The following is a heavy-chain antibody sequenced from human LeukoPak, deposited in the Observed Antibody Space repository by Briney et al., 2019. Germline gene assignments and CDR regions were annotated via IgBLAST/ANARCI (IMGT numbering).Heavy chain of an antibody. CDR2: IYPGDSDT. V-gene: IGHV5-51*01. Sequence: GESLKISCKGSGYSFTSYWIGWVRQMPGKGLECMGIIYPGDSDTRYSPSFQGQVTISADKSISTAYLQWSSLKASDTAMYYCAKKFSWVGGVMNFQPGARGTLVTFS. CDR3: AKKFSWVGGVMNFQP. CDR1: GYSFTSYW. D-gene: IGHD3-16*01. J-gene: IGHJ1*01.